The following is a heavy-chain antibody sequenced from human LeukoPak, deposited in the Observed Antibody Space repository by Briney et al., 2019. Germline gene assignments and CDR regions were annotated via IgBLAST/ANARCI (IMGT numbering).Heavy chain of an antibody. D-gene: IGHD5-18*01. CDR1: GYTFTNYG. CDR3: ARASRIQLWFNAFDI. V-gene: IGHV7-4-1*02. CDR2: INTNSGDP. Sequence: ASVKVSCKASGYTFTNYGVNWVRQAPGEGLEWMGWINTNSGDPTYAQGFTGRFVFSLDTSVSTAYLQISSLKAEDTAVYYCARASRIQLWFNAFDIWGQGTMVTVSS. J-gene: IGHJ3*02.